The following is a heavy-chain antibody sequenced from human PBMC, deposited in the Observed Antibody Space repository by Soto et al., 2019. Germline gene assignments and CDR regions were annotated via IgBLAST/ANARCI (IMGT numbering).Heavy chain of an antibody. J-gene: IGHJ6*02. Sequence: PGGSLRLSCAASGFTFSSYAMSWVRQAPGKGLEWVSAISGSGGSGGSTYYAGSVKGRFTISRDNSKNTLYLQMNSLRAEDTAVYYCAKSDTYYYGSGSDQYHYYSKDVWGQGTTVTVSS. CDR3: AKSDTYYYGSGSDQYHYYSKDV. D-gene: IGHD3-10*01. CDR2: ISGSGGSGGST. CDR1: GFTFSSYA. V-gene: IGHV3-23*01.